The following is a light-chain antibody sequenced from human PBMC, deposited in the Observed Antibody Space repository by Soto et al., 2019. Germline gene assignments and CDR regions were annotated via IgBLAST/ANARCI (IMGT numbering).Light chain of an antibody. V-gene: IGKV3-15*01. CDR2: GAS. CDR1: QSVRSN. J-gene: IGKJ4*01. CDR3: QQLDSYPLT. Sequence: EIVMTQSPATLSVSPGERATLSCRATQSVRSNLAWYQQKLGQAPRLLIYGASTRATGVPSRFSGSGSGTEFTLIISSLQPEDFATYYCQQLDSYPLTFGGGTKVEIK.